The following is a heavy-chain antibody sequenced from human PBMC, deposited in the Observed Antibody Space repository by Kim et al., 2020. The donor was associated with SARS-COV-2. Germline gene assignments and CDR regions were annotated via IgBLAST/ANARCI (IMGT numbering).Heavy chain of an antibody. Sequence: GGSLRLSCAASGFTFSGSAMHWVRQASGKGLEWVGRIRSKANSYATAYAASVKGRFTISRDDSMNTAYLQMNSLKTEDTAVYYCTVGGIVVVTTTDYYFDYWGQGTLVTVSS. J-gene: IGHJ4*02. D-gene: IGHD2-21*02. CDR2: IRSKANSYAT. CDR1: GFTFSGSA. V-gene: IGHV3-73*01. CDR3: TVGGIVVVTTTDYYFDY.